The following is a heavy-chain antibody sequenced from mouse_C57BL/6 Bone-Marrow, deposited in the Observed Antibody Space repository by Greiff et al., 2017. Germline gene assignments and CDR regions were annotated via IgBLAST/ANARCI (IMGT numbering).Heavy chain of an antibody. CDR2: ISNLAYSI. D-gene: IGHD1-1*01. V-gene: IGHV5-15*01. Sequence: EVKLVESGGGLVQPGGSLKLSCAASGFTFSDYGMAWVRQAPRKGPEWVAFISNLAYSIYYADTVTGRFTISRENAKNTLYLEMSSLRSEDTAMYDCGRDYCSSTAWFAYWGQGTLLTVSA. CDR1: GFTFSDYG. CDR3: GRDYCSSTAWFAY. J-gene: IGHJ3*01.